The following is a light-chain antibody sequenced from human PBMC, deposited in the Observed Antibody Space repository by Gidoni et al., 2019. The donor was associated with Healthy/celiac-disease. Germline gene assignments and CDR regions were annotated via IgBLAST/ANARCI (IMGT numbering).Light chain of an antibody. J-gene: IGKJ4*01. CDR2: AAS. Sequence: DIQMTQSPSSLSASVGDRVTIHCRARQSISSYLNWYQKKPGKAPNLLIYAASSLKSGVPSWFRGSGSGTDFTRTNCSLQPEDFATYYCQQSYSTPLTFXGXTKVELK. CDR3: QQSYSTPLT. V-gene: IGKV1-39*01. CDR1: QSISSY.